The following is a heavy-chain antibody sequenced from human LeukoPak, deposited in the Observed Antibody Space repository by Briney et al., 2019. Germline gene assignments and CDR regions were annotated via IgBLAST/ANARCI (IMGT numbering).Heavy chain of an antibody. CDR2: INTDGSST. V-gene: IGHV3-74*01. J-gene: IGHJ4*02. CDR1: GFTFSSYW. CDR3: ARVYRAGTEVFDY. D-gene: IGHD3-16*02. Sequence: GGSLRLSCAASGFTFSSYWMHWVRHAPGKGLVWVSRINTDGSSTSYADSVKGRFTISRDNAKNTLYLQMNSLRAEDTAVYYCARVYRAGTEVFDYWGQGTLVTVPS.